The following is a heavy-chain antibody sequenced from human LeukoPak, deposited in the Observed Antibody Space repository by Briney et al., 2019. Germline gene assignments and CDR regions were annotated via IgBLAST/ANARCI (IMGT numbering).Heavy chain of an antibody. D-gene: IGHD2-15*01. Sequence: ASVKVSCKPSGYTFTGYYIHWVRHAPGQGLEWMGWINPHSGGTSYAQKFQGGVTMTRDTSISTAYMELSRLRFDDTAVYYCARKVAATPFDYWGQGTLVTVSS. V-gene: IGHV1-2*02. CDR2: INPHSGGT. CDR1: GYTFTGYY. J-gene: IGHJ4*02. CDR3: ARKVAATPFDY.